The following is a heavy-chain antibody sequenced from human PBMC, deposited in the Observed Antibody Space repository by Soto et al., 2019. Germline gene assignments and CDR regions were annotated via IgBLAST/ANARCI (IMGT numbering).Heavy chain of an antibody. CDR2: ISRSNSYI. J-gene: IGHJ6*03. D-gene: IGHD2-2*01. Sequence: GGSLRLSCAASGFTFRSHSMNWVRQAPGKGLEWVSSISRSNSYIYYADSVKGRFTISRDNAKNSLYLQMNSLSAEDTAVYYCARASSTQDYYYYYMDVWGKATTVTVSS. CDR3: ARASSTQDYYYYYMDV. CDR1: GFTFRSHS. V-gene: IGHV3-21*01.